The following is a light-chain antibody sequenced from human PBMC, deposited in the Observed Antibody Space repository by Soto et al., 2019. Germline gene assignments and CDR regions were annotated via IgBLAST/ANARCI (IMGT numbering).Light chain of an antibody. CDR2: GAS. J-gene: IGKJ4*01. CDR1: QRVSRN. Sequence: EIVMTQSPATLSVSPGERATLSCRASQRVSRNLAWYQQKPGQAPRLLIYGASTRATGIPARFSGSGSGTDFTLTISSLEPEDFAVYYCQQRSNWLTFGGGTKVEIK. CDR3: QQRSNWLT. V-gene: IGKV3-15*01.